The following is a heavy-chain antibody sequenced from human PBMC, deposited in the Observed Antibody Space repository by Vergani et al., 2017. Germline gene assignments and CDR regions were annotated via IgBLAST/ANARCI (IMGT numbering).Heavy chain of an antibody. J-gene: IGHJ4*02. V-gene: IGHV3-30*18. CDR2: ISYDGTTK. CDR1: GFTFRNHG. CDR3: VKDRGASIGFDD. D-gene: IGHD2-2*01. Sequence: QVQLAESGGTVVQPGRSLRLSCAVSGFTFRNHGMHWVRQAPGKGLEWVTQISYDGTTKQYADSVKGRFTISRDNSKNMLYLQMDSLRPEDTAMFYCVKDRGASIGFDDWGQGTQVTVSS.